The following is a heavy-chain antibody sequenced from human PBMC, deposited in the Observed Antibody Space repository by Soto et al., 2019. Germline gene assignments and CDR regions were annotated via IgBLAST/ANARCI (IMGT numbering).Heavy chain of an antibody. CDR2: IYHSGST. D-gene: IGHD1-26*01. J-gene: IGHJ6*02. Sequence: QVQLQESGPGLVKPSGTLSLTCAVSGGSISSSNWWSWVRQPPGKGLEWIGEIYHSGSTNYNPSLKSRVTISVDKSKIQFSLKLSSVTAADTAVYYCETVSGSYYYGMDVWGQGTTVTVSS. CDR1: GGSISSSNW. V-gene: IGHV4-4*02. CDR3: ETVSGSYYYGMDV.